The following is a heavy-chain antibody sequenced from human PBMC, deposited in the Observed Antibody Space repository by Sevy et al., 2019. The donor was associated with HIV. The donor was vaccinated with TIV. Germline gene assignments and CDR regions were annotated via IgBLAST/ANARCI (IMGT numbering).Heavy chain of an antibody. CDR3: AKDGGYRSPSLAN. CDR2: ISGSGGST. Sequence: GGSLRLSCAASGFTFSSYAMTWVRQAPGKGLEWVSLISGSGGSTFYADSVKGRFTSSRDNSKNTLYLQMNSLGADDTAVYYCAKDGGYRSPSLANWGQGTLVTVSS. D-gene: IGHD2-15*01. J-gene: IGHJ4*02. V-gene: IGHV3-23*01. CDR1: GFTFSSYA.